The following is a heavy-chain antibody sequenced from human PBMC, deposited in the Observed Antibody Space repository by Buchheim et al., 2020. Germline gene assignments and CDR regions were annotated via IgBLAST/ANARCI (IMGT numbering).Heavy chain of an antibody. CDR2: IRGSGGTT. CDR1: GFTFRSYA. J-gene: IGHJ5*02. Sequence: EVQVLESGGGLVQPGGSLRLSCAASGFTFRSYAMSWVRQAPGKGLEWVSAIRGSGGTTFYADSVKGRFTISRDDSKNTLYLQMNSLRAEDTAVYYCAKTLGVDSSGWYLGSFSAWGQGTL. V-gene: IGHV3-23*01. D-gene: IGHD6-19*01. CDR3: AKTLGVDSSGWYLGSFSA.